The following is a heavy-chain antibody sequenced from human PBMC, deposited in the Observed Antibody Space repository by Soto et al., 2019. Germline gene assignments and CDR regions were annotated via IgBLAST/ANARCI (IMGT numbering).Heavy chain of an antibody. V-gene: IGHV1-8*01. Sequence: QVQLVQSGAEIKKPGASVKVSCKASGYTFTSYDINWVRQAPGQGFEWMGWMSSNSGDTGYAQKFQDRVTMTRNTAIRTAYMELSSLRSEDTAVYYCARGPPNWGFDYCGQGTLVTVSS. CDR2: MSSNSGDT. CDR1: GYTFTSYD. D-gene: IGHD7-27*01. CDR3: ARGPPNWGFDY. J-gene: IGHJ4*02.